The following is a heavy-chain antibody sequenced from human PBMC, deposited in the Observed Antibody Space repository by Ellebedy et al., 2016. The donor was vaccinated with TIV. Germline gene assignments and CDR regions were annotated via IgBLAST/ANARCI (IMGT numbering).Heavy chain of an antibody. D-gene: IGHD3-10*01. CDR2: VYLDGTTT. CDR1: GFTFSSYW. CDR3: TSGGFGHAMDV. Sequence: GESLKISCEASGFTFSSYWMHWVRQAPGKGLVWVSCVYLDGTTTTYADSVKGRFTISRDNAKNTVYLQMNSLRAEDTAVYYCTSGGFGHAMDVWGQGTTVTVSS. V-gene: IGHV3-74*01. J-gene: IGHJ6*02.